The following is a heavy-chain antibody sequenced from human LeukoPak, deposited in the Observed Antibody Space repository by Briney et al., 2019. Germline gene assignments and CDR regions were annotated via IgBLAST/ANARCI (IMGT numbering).Heavy chain of an antibody. J-gene: IGHJ4*02. CDR1: GFTFSNSW. CDR2: IKQDGSEK. V-gene: IGHV3-7*01. Sequence: GGSLRLSCAASGFTFSNSWMNWVRQAPGKGLEWVANIKQDGSEKYYVDSVKGRFTISRDNSKNRLYLQMNSLRPEETALYYCAKDLEQWPAVPEYWGQGTLVIVSS. D-gene: IGHD6-19*01. CDR3: AKDLEQWPAVPEY.